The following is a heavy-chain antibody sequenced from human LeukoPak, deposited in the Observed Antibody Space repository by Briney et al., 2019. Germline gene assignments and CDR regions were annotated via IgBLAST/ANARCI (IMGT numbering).Heavy chain of an antibody. CDR3: ARADRYGSYTACDY. V-gene: IGHV1-18*01. D-gene: IGHD1-26*01. J-gene: IGHJ4*02. CDR1: GYTFTSFG. CDR2: ISAYNGNT. Sequence: ASVKVSCKTSGYTFTSFGISWVRQAPGQGLEWMGWISAYNGNTNSAQKVQGRVTITTDTSTSTAYMDLRSLRSDDTAVYYCARADRYGSYTACDYWGQGTLVTVSS.